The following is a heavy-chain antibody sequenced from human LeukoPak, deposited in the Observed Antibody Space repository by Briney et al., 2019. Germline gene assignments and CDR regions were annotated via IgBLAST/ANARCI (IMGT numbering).Heavy chain of an antibody. D-gene: IGHD3-10*01. CDR1: GLTFSSYS. Sequence: PGGSLRLSCAASGLTFSSYSMNWVRQAPGKGLEWVSSISSSSNYIYYADSVKGRFTISRDNAKNSLYLQKNSLRAEDTAVYYCARVPHAMVRGVIITEFYFDYWGQGTLVTVSS. V-gene: IGHV3-21*01. CDR2: ISSSSNYI. J-gene: IGHJ4*02. CDR3: ARVPHAMVRGVIITEFYFDY.